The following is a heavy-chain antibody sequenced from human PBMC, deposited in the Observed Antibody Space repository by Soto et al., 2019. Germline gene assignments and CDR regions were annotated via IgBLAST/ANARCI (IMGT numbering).Heavy chain of an antibody. J-gene: IGHJ5*02. CDR1: GYKFTSSW. CDR2: IFPSDSDT. CDR3: ARKDNSGYFNWFDP. D-gene: IGHD3-22*01. V-gene: IGHV5-51*01. Sequence: GESLKTSCRTSGYKFTSSWIAWVRQMPGKGLEWMGIIFPSDSDTRYSPSFQGQVTISADRSTSTVFLQWASLKASDTAVYFCARKDNSGYFNWFDPWGQGTLVTVSS.